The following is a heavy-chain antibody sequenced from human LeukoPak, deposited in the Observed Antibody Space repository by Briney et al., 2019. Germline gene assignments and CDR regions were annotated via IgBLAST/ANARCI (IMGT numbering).Heavy chain of an antibody. V-gene: IGHV3-21*01. Sequence: PGGSLRLSCAASGFTFSSYSMNWVRQAPGKGLEWVSPISSSSSYIYYADSVKGRFTISRDNAKNSLYLQMNSLRAEDTAVYYCARVAPHCSSTSCPHYYYYYYMDVWGKGTTVTVSS. J-gene: IGHJ6*03. D-gene: IGHD2-2*01. CDR1: GFTFSSYS. CDR3: ARVAPHCSSTSCPHYYYYYYMDV. CDR2: ISSSSSYI.